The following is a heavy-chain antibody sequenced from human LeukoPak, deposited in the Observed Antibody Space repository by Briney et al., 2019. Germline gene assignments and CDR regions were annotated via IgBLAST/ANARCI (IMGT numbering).Heavy chain of an antibody. D-gene: IGHD6-19*01. Sequence: SKTLSLTCTVSGGPISSSSYYWGWIRQPPGKGLEWSGSIYYTGITYYNPSLKSRVTMSVDTSKNQFFLRLSSVTAADTAVYYCARLGRTSGWEYYFDYWGQGILVTVSS. V-gene: IGHV4-39*01. CDR3: ARLGRTSGWEYYFDY. CDR2: IYYTGIT. CDR1: GGPISSSSYY. J-gene: IGHJ4*02.